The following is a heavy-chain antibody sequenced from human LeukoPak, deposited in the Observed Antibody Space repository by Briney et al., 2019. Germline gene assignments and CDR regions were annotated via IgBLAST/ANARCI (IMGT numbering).Heavy chain of an antibody. CDR2: IYSAGTT. J-gene: IGHJ4*02. CDR3: ARAQGGKIQLWDYYFDY. V-gene: IGHV3-66*01. D-gene: IGHD5-18*01. CDR1: GFTVSDNY. Sequence: PGGSLRLPCAASGFTVSDNYISWVRQAPGKGLEWVALIYSAGTTHADSVRGRFTISRDKSKNMLYLQMNSLRAEDTAVYFCARAQGGKIQLWDYYFDYWGQGTLVTVSS.